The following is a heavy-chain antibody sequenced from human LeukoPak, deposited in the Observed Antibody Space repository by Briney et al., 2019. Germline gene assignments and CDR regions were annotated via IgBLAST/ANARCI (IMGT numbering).Heavy chain of an antibody. CDR1: GGSFSGYY. Sequence: SETLSLTCVVYGGSFSGYYWSWIRQPPGKGLEWIGEINHSGSTNYNPSLKSRVTISVDTSKNQFSLKLSSVTAADTAVYYCARGRLGRSGGNCYRNWFDPWGQGTLVTVSS. V-gene: IGHV4-34*01. D-gene: IGHD2-15*01. CDR3: ARGRLGRSGGNCYRNWFDP. J-gene: IGHJ5*02. CDR2: INHSGST.